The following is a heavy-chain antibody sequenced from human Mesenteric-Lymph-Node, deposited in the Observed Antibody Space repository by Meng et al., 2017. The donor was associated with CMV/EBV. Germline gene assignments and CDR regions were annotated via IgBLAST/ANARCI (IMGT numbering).Heavy chain of an antibody. Sequence: SETLSLTCTVSGGSVSSGSYYWSWIRQPPGKGLEWIGYIYYSGSTNYNPSLKSRVTISVDTSKNQFSLKLSSVTAADTAVYYCARKGRSSYYYCMDVWGQGTTVTVSS. V-gene: IGHV4-61*01. J-gene: IGHJ6*02. D-gene: IGHD6-6*01. CDR3: ARKGRSSYYYCMDV. CDR1: GGSVSSGSYY. CDR2: IYYSGST.